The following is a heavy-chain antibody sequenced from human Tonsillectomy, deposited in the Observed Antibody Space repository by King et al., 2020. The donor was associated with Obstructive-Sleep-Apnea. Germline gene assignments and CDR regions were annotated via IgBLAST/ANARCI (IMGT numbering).Heavy chain of an antibody. CDR3: ARAPYGSGIIDWFDP. CDR2: IYYSVSS. D-gene: IGHD3-10*01. Sequence: VQLQESGPGLVKPSETLSLTCTVSGGSIGTYYWSWIRQPPGKGLEWIGYIYYSVSSNYNPSLKRRVTITVDTSKNQFSLMLSSVTAADTSVYYCARAPYGSGIIDWFDPWGQGTLVTVSS. V-gene: IGHV4-59*01. J-gene: IGHJ5*02. CDR1: GGSIGTYY.